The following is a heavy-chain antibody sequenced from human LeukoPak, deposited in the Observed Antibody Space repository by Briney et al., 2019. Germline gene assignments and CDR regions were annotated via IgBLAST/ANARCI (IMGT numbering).Heavy chain of an antibody. V-gene: IGHV1-2*02. J-gene: IGHJ4*02. CDR2: INPNSGDT. CDR1: GYTFTGYY. CDR3: ARDLRAQYSSSSFDY. Sequence: ASVKVSCKASGYTFTGYYMHWVRQAPGQGLEWMGWINPNSGDTNYAQKFQGRVTMTRDTSISTAYMELSRLRSDDTAVYYCARDLRAQYSSSSFDYWGQGTLVTVSS. D-gene: IGHD6-6*01.